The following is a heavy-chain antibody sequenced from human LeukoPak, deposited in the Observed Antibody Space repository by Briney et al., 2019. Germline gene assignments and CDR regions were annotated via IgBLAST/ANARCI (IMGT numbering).Heavy chain of an antibody. CDR3: ARHCSSTSCYHGPQFDY. J-gene: IGHJ4*02. CDR1: GGSISSSSFY. CDR2: IYYSWST. Sequence: SQTLSLTCTVSGGSISSSSFYWGCIRQPPGKGLEWIASIYYSWSTYYNPSLKSRVTISVDTSKNQFSLKLSSVTAADTAVYYCARHCSSTSCYHGPQFDYWGQGTLVTVSS. D-gene: IGHD2-2*01. V-gene: IGHV4-39*01.